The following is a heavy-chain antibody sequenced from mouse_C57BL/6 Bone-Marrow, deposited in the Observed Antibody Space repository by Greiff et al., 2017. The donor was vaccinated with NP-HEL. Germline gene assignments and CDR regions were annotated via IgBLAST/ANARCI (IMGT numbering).Heavy chain of an antibody. CDR3: ARGGNYWYYFDY. CDR2: FHPYNDAT. Sequence: QVQLLQSGAELVKPGASVKMSCKASGYTFTTYPIEWVKQNHGKSLEWIGNFHPYNDATEYNDKFKNKATLTVEKSSSTVYLELSRLTSDDSSVYCWARGGNYWYYFDYWGQGTTLTVSS. J-gene: IGHJ2*01. D-gene: IGHD2-1*01. V-gene: IGHV1-47*01. CDR1: GYTFTTYP.